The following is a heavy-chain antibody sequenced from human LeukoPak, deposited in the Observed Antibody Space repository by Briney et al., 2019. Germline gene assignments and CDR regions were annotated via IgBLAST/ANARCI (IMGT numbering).Heavy chain of an antibody. V-gene: IGHV3-66*01. CDR2: IYSGGST. D-gene: IGHD6-19*01. Sequence: GRSLRLSCAASGFTFSSYAMHWVRQAPGKGLEWVSVIYSGGSTYYADSVKGRFTISRDNSKNTLYLQMNSLRAEDTAVYYCVRDRSGWAGDYWGQGTLVTVSS. CDR1: GFTFSSYA. CDR3: VRDRSGWAGDY. J-gene: IGHJ4*02.